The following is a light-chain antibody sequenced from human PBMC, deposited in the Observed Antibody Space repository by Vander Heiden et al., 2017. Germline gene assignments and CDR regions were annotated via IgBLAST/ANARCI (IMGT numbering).Light chain of an antibody. Sequence: SSELTQDPAVSVALGQTVRTTCQGDCLRRYYASWYQQKPGQAPVLVIYAKTSRPSGIQDRFSGASSGNTASLTITGAQAEDEADYYCNSRDSSGDHLVFGGGTKLTVL. J-gene: IGLJ3*02. CDR1: CLRRYY. V-gene: IGLV3-19*01. CDR2: AKT. CDR3: NSRDSSGDHLV.